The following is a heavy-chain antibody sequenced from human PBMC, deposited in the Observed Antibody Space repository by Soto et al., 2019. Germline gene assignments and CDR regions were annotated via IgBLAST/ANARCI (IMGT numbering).Heavy chain of an antibody. CDR1: GGTFSSLA. V-gene: IGHV1-69*13. J-gene: IGHJ6*02. Sequence: SVKGSCKASGGTFSSLASNWWRQAPGQGPEWMGGTIPILGTANYAQKFQGRVTIIADETTNTASLELTSLRSEDTAVYYCARGNALDIWGQGTTVTVSS. CDR3: ARGNALDI. CDR2: TIPILGTA.